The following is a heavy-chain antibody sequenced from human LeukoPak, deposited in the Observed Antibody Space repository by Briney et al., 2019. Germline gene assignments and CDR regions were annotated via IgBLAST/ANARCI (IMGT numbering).Heavy chain of an antibody. J-gene: IGHJ4*02. CDR3: ARHFSNGDYGYDY. CDR1: GGSISSYY. D-gene: IGHD4-17*01. CDR2: IYYSGST. V-gene: IGHV4-59*08. Sequence: SETLSLTCTVSGGSISSYYWSWIRQPPGKGLEWIGYIYYSGSTNYNPSLKSRVTISVDTSKNQFTLKLSSVPAADTAVYYCARHFSNGDYGYDYWGQGTLVTVSS.